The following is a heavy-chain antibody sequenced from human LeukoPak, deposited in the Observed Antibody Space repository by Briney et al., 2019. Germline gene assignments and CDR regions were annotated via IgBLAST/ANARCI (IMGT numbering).Heavy chain of an antibody. J-gene: IGHJ6*03. CDR1: GFTFSNYW. D-gene: IGHD2-2*01. CDR3: ARRSIVVVPAARLYYYYYMDV. Sequence: PGGSLRLSCEGSGFTFSNYWMGWVRQAPGKGLQWVANIKTDGSEKYYVDSVKGRFTISRDNAKNSLYLQMNSLRAEDTAVYYCARRSIVVVPAARLYYYYYMDVWGKGTTVTVSS. V-gene: IGHV3-7*01. CDR2: IKTDGSEK.